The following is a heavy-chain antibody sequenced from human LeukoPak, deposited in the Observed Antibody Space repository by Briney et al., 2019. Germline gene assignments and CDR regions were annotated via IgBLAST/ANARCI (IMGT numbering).Heavy chain of an antibody. Sequence: GGSLRLSCEASGFTFGNYAMNWVRQAPGKGLEWVSTISGTGSSTYYADSAKGRFTISRDNSKDTLFLQLNSLTAADTAMYFCARASVAIPQYCNSWGQGTLVTVSS. CDR2: ISGTGSST. V-gene: IGHV3-23*01. CDR3: ARASVAIPQYCNS. CDR1: GFTFGNYA. D-gene: IGHD2-2*02. J-gene: IGHJ5*02.